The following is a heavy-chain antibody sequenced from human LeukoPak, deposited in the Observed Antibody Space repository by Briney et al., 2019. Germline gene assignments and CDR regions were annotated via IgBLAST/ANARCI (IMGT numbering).Heavy chain of an antibody. V-gene: IGHV3-7*03. CDR3: ANPWGPGWYFDL. CDR2: IRQDGSKI. D-gene: IGHD7-27*01. Sequence: GGSLRLSCAASGFTFSTYWMSWVRQAPGKGLEWVANIRQDGSKIYYVDSVKGRFTISRDNAKNSLYLQMNSLRAEDTAVYYCANPWGPGWYFDLWGRGTLVTVSS. J-gene: IGHJ2*01. CDR1: GFTFSTYW.